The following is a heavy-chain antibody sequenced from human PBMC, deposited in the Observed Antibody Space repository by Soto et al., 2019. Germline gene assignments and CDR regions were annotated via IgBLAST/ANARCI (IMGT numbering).Heavy chain of an antibody. CDR1: GFTFGDYA. V-gene: IGHV3-49*03. Sequence: GGSLRLSCTASGFTFGDYAMSWFRQAPGKGLEWVGFIRSKAYGGTTEYAASVKGRFTISRDDSKSIAYLQMNSLKTEDTAVYYCTRGTNDYGDPRRYFDYWGQGTLVTVSS. CDR2: IRSKAYGGTT. D-gene: IGHD4-17*01. J-gene: IGHJ4*02. CDR3: TRGTNDYGDPRRYFDY.